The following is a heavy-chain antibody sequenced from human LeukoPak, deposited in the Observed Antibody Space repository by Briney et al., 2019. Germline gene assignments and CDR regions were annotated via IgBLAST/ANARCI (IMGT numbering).Heavy chain of an antibody. CDR3: AKDPEKYRSGIFQY. CDR1: GYTFTSYD. CDR2: MNPNSGNT. V-gene: IGHV1-8*03. Sequence: GASVKVSCKASGYTFTSYDINWVRQATGQGLEWMGWMNPNSGNTGYAQKFQGRVTITRNTSISTAYMELSSLRSEDTAVYYCAKDPEKYRSGIFQYWGQGTLVTVSS. D-gene: IGHD6-25*01. J-gene: IGHJ4*02.